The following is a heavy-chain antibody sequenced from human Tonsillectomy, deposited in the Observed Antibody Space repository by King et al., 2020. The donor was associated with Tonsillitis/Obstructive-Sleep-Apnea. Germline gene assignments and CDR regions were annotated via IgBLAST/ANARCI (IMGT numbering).Heavy chain of an antibody. Sequence: VQLQQWGAGLLKPSETLSLSCAVYGGSFSGYYWNWIRQPPGKGLEWIWEINHSGSTKYNSSLKRRVTIAVDTSKNQFSLILSSVTAADTAVYYCARGGEGSGTGMDVWGQGTTVTVSS. D-gene: IGHD1-26*01. CDR2: INHSGST. J-gene: IGHJ6*02. CDR1: GGSFSGYY. V-gene: IGHV4-34*01. CDR3: ARGGEGSGTGMDV.